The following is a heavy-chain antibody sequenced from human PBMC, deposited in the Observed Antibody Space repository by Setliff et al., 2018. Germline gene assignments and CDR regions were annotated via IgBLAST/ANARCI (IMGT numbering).Heavy chain of an antibody. J-gene: IGHJ5*02. V-gene: IGHV4-38-2*01. CDR3: ASSRGQLRYSYGPNWFDP. Sequence: SETLSLTCAVSGYSISSGYYWGWIRQPPGKGLEWIGSIYHSGSTYYNPSLKSRVTISVDTSKNQFSLKLCSVTAADTAVYHCASSRGQLRYSYGPNWFDPWGQGTLVTVSS. CDR2: IYHSGST. D-gene: IGHD5-18*01. CDR1: GYSISSGYY.